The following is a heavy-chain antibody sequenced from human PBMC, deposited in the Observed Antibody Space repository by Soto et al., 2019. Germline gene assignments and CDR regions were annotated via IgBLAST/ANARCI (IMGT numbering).Heavy chain of an antibody. CDR2: IYCSGST. CDR3: ASHAVSPPDNWFDP. J-gene: IGHJ5*02. CDR1: GGSISSYY. V-gene: IGHV4-59*08. Sequence: QVQLQESGPGLVKPSETLSLTCTVSGGSISSYYWSWIRQPPGKGLEGSGYIYCSGSTNYNPSLKRRVTLSVDTSKNQSSLKLSSVTAADTAVYYCASHAVSPPDNWFDPWGQGTLVTVSS.